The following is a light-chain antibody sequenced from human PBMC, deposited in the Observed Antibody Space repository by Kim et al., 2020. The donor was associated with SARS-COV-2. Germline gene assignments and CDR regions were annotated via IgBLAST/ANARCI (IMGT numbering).Light chain of an antibody. CDR3: SSYTNSDTLV. V-gene: IGLV2-14*03. Sequence: SVAISCTGSSRDVGAYAYVSWYQQHPGKAPKLMIHDVNARPSGVSNRFSGSKSGNTASLTISGLQAEDEADYYCSSYTNSDTLVFGGGTQLTVL. J-gene: IGLJ3*02. CDR1: SRDVGAYAY. CDR2: DVN.